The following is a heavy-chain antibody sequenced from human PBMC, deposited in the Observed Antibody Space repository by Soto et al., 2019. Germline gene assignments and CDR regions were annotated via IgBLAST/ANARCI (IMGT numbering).Heavy chain of an antibody. J-gene: IGHJ6*02. CDR1: GDSVSSNSAA. V-gene: IGHV6-1*01. Sequence: KQSQTLSLTCAISGDSVSSNSAAWNWIRQSPSRGLEWLGRTYYRSKWYNDYAVSVKSRITINPDTSKNQFSLQLNSVTPEDTAVYYCARGPYDSSGWGRSYYYGMDVWGQGTTVTVSS. CDR2: TYYRSKWYN. D-gene: IGHD6-19*01. CDR3: ARGPYDSSGWGRSYYYGMDV.